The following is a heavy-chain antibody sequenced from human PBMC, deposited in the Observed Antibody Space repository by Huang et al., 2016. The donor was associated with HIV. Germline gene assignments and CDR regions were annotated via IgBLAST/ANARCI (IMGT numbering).Heavy chain of an antibody. J-gene: IGHJ4*02. D-gene: IGHD3-10*01. CDR1: GGSITDGNYY. V-gene: IGHV4-39*01. CDR2: IDYSGDT. CDR3: ARHFGSWSGYFDS. Sequence: QLQLQESGPGLVRPSETLSLICTVAGGSITDGNYYWGWIRQPPGKGLEWIGSIDYSGDTDYNPALKSRVTMSVDTSKNRFALDIRSVAVADTAIYYCARHFGSWSGYFDSWGQGTLVPVSS.